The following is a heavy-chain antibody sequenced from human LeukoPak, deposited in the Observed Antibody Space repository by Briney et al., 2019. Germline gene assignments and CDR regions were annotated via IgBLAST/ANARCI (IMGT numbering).Heavy chain of an antibody. Sequence: SETLSLTCTVSGASISSYYWSWIRQPPGKGLEWIGYIYYSGSTNYNPSLKSRVTISVDTSKNQFSLKLSSVTAADTAVYYCARGEDYDSSGYYDWYFDLWGRGTLVTVSS. D-gene: IGHD3-22*01. CDR2: IYYSGST. V-gene: IGHV4-59*01. CDR3: ARGEDYDSSGYYDWYFDL. CDR1: GASISSYY. J-gene: IGHJ2*01.